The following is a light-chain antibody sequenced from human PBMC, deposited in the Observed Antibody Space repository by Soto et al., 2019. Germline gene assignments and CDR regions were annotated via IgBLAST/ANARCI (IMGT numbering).Light chain of an antibody. CDR2: DAS. CDR1: QSVSRY. Sequence: EIVLTQSPATLSLSPGERATLSCRASQSVSRYLAWYQQKPGQAPRLLIYDASNRATGVPARFSGSGSGTDFTLTISSLEPEDFAVYYCRQRNDWRRGTFGQGTRLEIK. CDR3: RQRNDWRRGT. J-gene: IGKJ5*01. V-gene: IGKV3-11*01.